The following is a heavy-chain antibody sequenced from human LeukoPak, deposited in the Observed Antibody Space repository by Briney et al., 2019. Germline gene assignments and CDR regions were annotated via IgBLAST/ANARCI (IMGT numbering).Heavy chain of an antibody. CDR1: GFTFNGYW. J-gene: IGHJ6*03. CDR3: ARVGPMYSSTWPYYYYYMDV. D-gene: IGHD6-13*01. CDR2: IRSSSSYI. V-gene: IGHV3-21*01. Sequence: GGSLRLSCAASGFTFNGYWMSWVRQAPGKGLEWVSYIRSSSSYIYYADSVKGRFTISRDNAKNSLYLQMNSLRAEDTAVYYCARVGPMYSSTWPYYYYYMDVWGKGTTVTVSS.